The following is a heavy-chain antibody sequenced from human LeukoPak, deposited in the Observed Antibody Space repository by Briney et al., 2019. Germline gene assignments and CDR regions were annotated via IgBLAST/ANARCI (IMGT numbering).Heavy chain of an antibody. CDR3: ARDSKYYCDTSRWRPPVDY. CDR1: GYTFTSYG. V-gene: IGHV1-18*01. D-gene: IGHD3-22*01. CDR2: IIPYNGNT. Sequence: GASVKVSCKASGYTFTSYGISWVRQAPGQRLEWMGWIIPYNGNTNYAQKLQGRITMTTDTSTSTAYMELRSLRSDDTAVYYCARDSKYYCDTSRWRPPVDYWGQGTLVTVSS. J-gene: IGHJ4*02.